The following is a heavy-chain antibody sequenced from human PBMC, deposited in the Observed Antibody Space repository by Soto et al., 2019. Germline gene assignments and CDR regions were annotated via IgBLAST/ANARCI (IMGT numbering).Heavy chain of an antibody. V-gene: IGHV4-59*01. CDR1: GGSISSYY. J-gene: IGHJ5*02. CDR3: ARGVVVAPDTNWFDP. D-gene: IGHD5-12*01. CDR2: IYYSGST. Sequence: QVQLQESGPGLVKPSETLSLTCTVSGGSISSYYWSWIRQPPGKGLEWIGYIYYSGSTNYNPSLKSRVTISVDTSKNQFSLKLSSVTAADTAVYYCARGVVVAPDTNWFDPWGQGTLVTVSS.